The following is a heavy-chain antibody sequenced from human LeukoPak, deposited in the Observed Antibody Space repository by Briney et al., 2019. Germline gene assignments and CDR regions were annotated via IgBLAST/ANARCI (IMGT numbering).Heavy chain of an antibody. J-gene: IGHJ4*02. CDR2: IKPNTGGT. Sequence: GASVKVSCKASGYTFTGYYIHWVRQAPGHGLEWMGWIKPNTGGTNYAQKFQGRVTMTRDTSISTAHMELSRLRSDDTALYYCARVVPPGCHFDYWGQGTLVTVSS. D-gene: IGHD2-15*01. CDR3: ARVVPPGCHFDY. CDR1: GYTFTGYY. V-gene: IGHV1-2*02.